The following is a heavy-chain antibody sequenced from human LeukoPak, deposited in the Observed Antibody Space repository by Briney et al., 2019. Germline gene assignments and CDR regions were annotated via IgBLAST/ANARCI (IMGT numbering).Heavy chain of an antibody. D-gene: IGHD1-26*01. J-gene: IGHJ4*02. V-gene: IGHV4-59*08. CDR2: IYSTGST. CDR1: GGSISSYY. CDR3: ARLASGSYGPLTPFDY. Sequence: SETLSLTCSVSGGSISSYYWSWIRQPPGKGLEWIGYIYSTGSTNYNPSLKSRVTISVDTSKNQFSLRLSSVTAADTAVYYSARLASGSYGPLTPFDYWGQGTLVTVSS.